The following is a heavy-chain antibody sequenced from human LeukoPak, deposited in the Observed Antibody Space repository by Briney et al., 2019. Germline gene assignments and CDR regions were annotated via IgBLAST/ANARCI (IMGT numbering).Heavy chain of an antibody. CDR1: GYTFTNYD. J-gene: IGHJ3*02. CDR3: ARWKWLSGAFDI. V-gene: IGHV1-8*03. D-gene: IGHD3-22*01. Sequence: ASVKVSCKASGYTFTNYDVNWVRQATGQGLEWMGWLNPNSGNTGYAQKFQGRVTITRNTSISTAYMELSSLRSEDTAVYYCARWKWLSGAFDIWGQGTMVTVSS. CDR2: LNPNSGNT.